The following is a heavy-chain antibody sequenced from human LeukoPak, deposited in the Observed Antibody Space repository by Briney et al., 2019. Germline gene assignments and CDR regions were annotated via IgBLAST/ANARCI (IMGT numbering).Heavy chain of an antibody. D-gene: IGHD3-22*01. V-gene: IGHV3-23*01. Sequence: GGSLRLSCAASGFTFSSYAMSWVRQAPAKGLEWVTVISGSGGSTYYADSVKGRFTISRDNSKNTLYLQMNSLRAEDTAVYYCARGNTVGYYYYYFDYWGQGTLVTVSS. CDR3: ARGNTVGYYYYYFDY. CDR1: GFTFSSYA. J-gene: IGHJ4*02. CDR2: ISGSGGST.